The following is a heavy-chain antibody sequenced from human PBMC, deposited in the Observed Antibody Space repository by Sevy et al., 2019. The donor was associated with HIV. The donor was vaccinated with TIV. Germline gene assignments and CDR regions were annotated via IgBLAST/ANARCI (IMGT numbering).Heavy chain of an antibody. J-gene: IGHJ3*02. Sequence: SETLSLTCIVSGGSISSGGYFWNWIRQHPGKGLEWIGFTSSSGSTSYNPSLKSRVTISVDTSKNQFSLRLSSVTAADTAVCYCARATNLNAFDTWGQGTMVTVSS. V-gene: IGHV4-31*03. D-gene: IGHD1-26*01. CDR3: ARATNLNAFDT. CDR1: GGSISSGGYF. CDR2: TSSSGST.